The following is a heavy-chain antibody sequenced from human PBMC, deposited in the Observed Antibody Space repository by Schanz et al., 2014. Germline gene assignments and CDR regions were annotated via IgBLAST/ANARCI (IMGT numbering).Heavy chain of an antibody. J-gene: IGHJ6*02. CDR1: GGTFTSYA. V-gene: IGHV1-69*04. CDR3: ATIGVNDYWRLGLDL. CDR2: IIPIVDIT. D-gene: IGHD3-16*01. Sequence: QVQLVQSGAEVRKPGSSVRVSCKASGGTFTSYAFSWVRQAPGQGLEWMGRIIPIVDITNYAQKFLGRVPKGADKYASAAYMARKRLRSAEEAVYYCATIGVNDYWRLGLDLWGQGTTVTVSS.